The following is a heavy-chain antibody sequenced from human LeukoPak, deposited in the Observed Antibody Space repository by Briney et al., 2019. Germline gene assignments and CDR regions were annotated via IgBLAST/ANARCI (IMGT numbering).Heavy chain of an antibody. V-gene: IGHV3-74*01. D-gene: IGHD2/OR15-2a*01. Sequence: GGSLRLSWAAAAFTLISYWTDSVRQAPGKGLVWVSRINSDGSSTSYADSVKGRFTISRDNAKNTLYLQMNSLRAEDTAVYYCASSSNWGQGTLVTVSS. CDR3: ASSSN. J-gene: IGHJ4*02. CDR2: INSDGSST. CDR1: AFTLISYW.